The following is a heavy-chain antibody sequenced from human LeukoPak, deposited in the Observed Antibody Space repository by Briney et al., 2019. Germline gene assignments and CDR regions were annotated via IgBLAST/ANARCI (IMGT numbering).Heavy chain of an antibody. D-gene: IGHD6-13*01. V-gene: IGHV3-48*04. J-gene: IGHJ4*02. CDR2: ISSSSSTI. CDR3: ARVPSSRGSSWYHFDY. Sequence: GGSLRLSCAASGFTFSSYSMNWVRQAPGKGLEWVSYISSSSSTIYYADSVKGRFTISRDNAKNSLYLQMNSLRAEDTAVYYCARVPSSRGSSWYHFDYWGQGTLVTVSS. CDR1: GFTFSSYS.